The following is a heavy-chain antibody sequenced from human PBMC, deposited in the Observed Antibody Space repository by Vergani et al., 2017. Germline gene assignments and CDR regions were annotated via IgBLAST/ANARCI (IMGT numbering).Heavy chain of an antibody. V-gene: IGHV3-33*01. D-gene: IGHD3-16*01. CDR3: ARRLRLRYKRFDP. CDR2: TWYDGNNK. Sequence: QVQLVESGGGVVQPGRSLRLSCAASGFTFNQYGMHWVRPAPGKGLEWVAVTWYDGNNKQYADSVKGRFTISRDNSKSTMYLQMNSLRDEDTGVYYCARRLRLRYKRFDPWGQGTLVTVSS. CDR1: GFTFNQYG. J-gene: IGHJ5*02.